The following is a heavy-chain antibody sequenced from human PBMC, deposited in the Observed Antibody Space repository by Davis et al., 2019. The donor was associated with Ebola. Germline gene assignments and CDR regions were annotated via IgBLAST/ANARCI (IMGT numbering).Heavy chain of an antibody. CDR1: GGTFSSYA. D-gene: IGHD6-19*01. V-gene: IGHV1-69*05. Sequence: SVKVSCKASGGTFSSYAISWVRQAPGQGLEWMGGIIPIFGTANYAQKFQGRVTITRDTSASTAYMELSSLRSEDTAVYYCARELAVAYFDYWGQGTLVTVSS. CDR2: IIPIFGTA. J-gene: IGHJ4*02. CDR3: ARELAVAYFDY.